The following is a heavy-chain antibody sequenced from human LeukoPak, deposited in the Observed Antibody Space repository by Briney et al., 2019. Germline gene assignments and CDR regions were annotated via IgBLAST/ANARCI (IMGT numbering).Heavy chain of an antibody. Sequence: GGSLRLSCAASGFTVSSNYMSWVRQAPGKGLEWVSVIYSGGSTYYADSVKGRFTISRDNAKNPLYLQMNSLRAEDTAVYYCARVRAYGDSYFDYWGQGTLVTVSS. J-gene: IGHJ4*02. CDR2: IYSGGST. CDR1: GFTVSSNY. CDR3: ARVRAYGDSYFDY. D-gene: IGHD4-17*01. V-gene: IGHV3-66*01.